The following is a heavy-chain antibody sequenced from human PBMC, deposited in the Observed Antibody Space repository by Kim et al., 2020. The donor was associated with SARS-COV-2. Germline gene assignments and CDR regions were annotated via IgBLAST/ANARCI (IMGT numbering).Heavy chain of an antibody. V-gene: IGHV1-18*04. CDR2: ISAYNGNT. CDR1: GYTFTSYG. D-gene: IGHD3-10*01. J-gene: IGHJ6*02. Sequence: ASVKVSCKASGYTFTSYGISWVRQAPGQGLEWMGWISAYNGNTNYAQKLQGRVTMTTDTSTSTAYMELRSLRSDDTAVYYCARVHGSGRHLGIHYYYGMDVWGQGTTVTVSS. CDR3: ARVHGSGRHLGIHYYYGMDV.